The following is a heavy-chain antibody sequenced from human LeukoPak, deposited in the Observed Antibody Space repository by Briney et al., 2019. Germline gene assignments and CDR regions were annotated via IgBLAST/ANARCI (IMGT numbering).Heavy chain of an antibody. J-gene: IGHJ4*02. CDR2: IRSKAHSYAT. D-gene: IGHD2-21*02. CDR1: GFTFNGSA. Sequence: GGSLRLSCAASGFTFNGSAMHWVRQASGKGLEWVGRIRSKAHSYATAYAASVKGRFTISRDDSKNTAYLQMNSLKTEDTAVYYCTTCGGDCYLHYWGQGTLVTVSS. V-gene: IGHV3-73*01. CDR3: TTCGGDCYLHY.